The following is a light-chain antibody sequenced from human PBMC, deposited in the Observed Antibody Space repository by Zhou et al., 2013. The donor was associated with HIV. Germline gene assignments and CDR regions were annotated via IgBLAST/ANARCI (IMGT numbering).Light chain of an antibody. CDR3: QQRSNWPTT. V-gene: IGKV3-11*01. Sequence: EIVLTQSPATLSLSPGERATLSCRASQGVSSSLAWYQQKPGQAPRLLIYDASNRATGIPARFSGSGSGTDFTLTISSLEPEDFAVYYCQQRSNWPTTFGQGTKVEIK. CDR2: DAS. J-gene: IGKJ1*01. CDR1: QGVSSS.